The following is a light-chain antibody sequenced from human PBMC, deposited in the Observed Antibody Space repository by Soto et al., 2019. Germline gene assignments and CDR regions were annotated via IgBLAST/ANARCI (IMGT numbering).Light chain of an antibody. J-gene: IGLJ3*02. CDR1: SSDVGRYNY. CDR3: SSYTGSSTS. V-gene: IGLV2-14*01. Sequence: QSVLTQPASVSGSPGQSITISCTGTSSDVGRYNYVSWYQQHPGKAPKLIIYDVSYRPSGVSDRFSGSKSGNTASLTISGLQAEDEAEYYCSSYTGSSTSFGGGTKLTV. CDR2: DVS.